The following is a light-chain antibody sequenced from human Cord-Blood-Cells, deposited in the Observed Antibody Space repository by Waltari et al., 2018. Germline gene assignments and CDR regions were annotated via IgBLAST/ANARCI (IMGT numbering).Light chain of an antibody. V-gene: IGLV2-14*01. CDR3: SSYTSSSTLV. J-gene: IGLJ2*01. CDR2: EVS. CDR1: SRDGGASNY. Sequence: SALTQPAPASGSPGQSLPTSCTGPSRDGGASNYVPWYQQHTGKAPKLMIYEVSNRPSGVSNRFSGSKSGNTASLTIAGLQAEDEADYYCSSYTSSSTLVCGGGTKLTVL.